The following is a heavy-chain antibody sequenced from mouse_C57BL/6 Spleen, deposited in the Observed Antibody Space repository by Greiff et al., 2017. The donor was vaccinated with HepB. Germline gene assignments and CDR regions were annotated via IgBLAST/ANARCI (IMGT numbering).Heavy chain of an antibody. CDR1: GYAFTNYL. CDR3: ARSAHYYGSSGDY. J-gene: IGHJ2*01. V-gene: IGHV1-54*01. CDR2: INPGSGGT. Sequence: VMMVESGAELVRPGTSVKVSCKASGYAFTNYLIEWVKQRPGQGLEWIGVINPGSGGTNYNEKFKGKATLTADKSSSTAYMQLSSLTSEDSAVYFCARSAHYYGSSGDYWGQGTTLTVSS. D-gene: IGHD1-1*01.